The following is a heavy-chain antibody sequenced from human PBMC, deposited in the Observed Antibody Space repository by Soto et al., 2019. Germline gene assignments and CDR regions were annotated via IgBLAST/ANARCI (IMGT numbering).Heavy chain of an antibody. CDR1: GGTSRSLS. V-gene: IGHV1-69*17. D-gene: IGHD2-15*01. Sequence: QVQLVQSGAEVKKPGSSVKVSCKASGGTSRSLSITWVRQAPGQGLEWMGGITPLFGIPNYPQKFQGRLTITADNYTGTAYLELRSLISEDAAVYYCARDTHSAGGWFDTWGRGTLVTVSS. J-gene: IGHJ5*02. CDR2: ITPLFGIP. CDR3: ARDTHSAGGWFDT.